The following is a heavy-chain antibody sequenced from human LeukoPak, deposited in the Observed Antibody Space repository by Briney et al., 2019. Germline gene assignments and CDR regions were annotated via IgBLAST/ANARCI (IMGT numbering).Heavy chain of an antibody. Sequence: SETLSLTCTVSGGSISSYYWSWIRQPPGKGLEWIGYIYYSGSTNYNPSLKSRVTISVDTSKNQFSLKLSSVTAADTAVYYCARGRDYYDNSGYYLDAFDIWGQGTMVTVSS. V-gene: IGHV4-59*01. CDR2: IYYSGST. CDR1: GGSISSYY. J-gene: IGHJ3*02. CDR3: ARGRDYYDNSGYYLDAFDI. D-gene: IGHD3-22*01.